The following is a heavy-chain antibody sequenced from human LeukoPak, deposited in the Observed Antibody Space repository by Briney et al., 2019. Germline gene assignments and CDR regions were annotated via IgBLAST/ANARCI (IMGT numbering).Heavy chain of an antibody. J-gene: IGHJ3*02. Sequence: SETLSLTCTVSGGSISSSFWTWLRQPAGKGLEWIGRIYSSGEADYNPSLRSRVTMSLDMSKNHFSLKLTSVTAADTAVYYCAKGPGAVTHEAFDIWGQGTLVTVSS. CDR3: AKGPGAVTHEAFDI. D-gene: IGHD4-17*01. CDR1: GGSISSSF. V-gene: IGHV4-4*07. CDR2: IYSSGEA.